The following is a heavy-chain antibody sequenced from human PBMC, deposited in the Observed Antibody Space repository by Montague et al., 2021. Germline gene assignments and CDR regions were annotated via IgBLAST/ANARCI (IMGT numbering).Heavy chain of an antibody. J-gene: IGHJ4*02. Sequence: SLRLSCAASGFTFSSRAMSWVRQAPGKGLEWVSSISGKSNNTYYIDSLKGRFTISRDNSKNTLFLQMNSLRAEDTAVYYCAKSLYASGGWGYYFDLWGQGTLVTVPS. CDR3: AKSLYASGGWGYYFDL. V-gene: IGHV3-23*01. CDR2: ISGKSNNT. D-gene: IGHD2/OR15-2a*01. CDR1: GFTFSSRA.